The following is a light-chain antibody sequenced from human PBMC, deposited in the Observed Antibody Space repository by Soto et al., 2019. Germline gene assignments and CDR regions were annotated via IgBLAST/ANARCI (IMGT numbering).Light chain of an antibody. Sequence: EIVLTQSPATLSLSPGERATLSCRASQSVSSYLAWYQQKPGQAPRLLMSDASNRATGIPARFSGSGSGTDFTFTISSLEPEDFAVFFFLQCCNWPLTFGGGTKVDIK. CDR1: QSVSSY. J-gene: IGKJ4*01. V-gene: IGKV3-11*01. CDR2: DAS. CDR3: LQCCNWPLT.